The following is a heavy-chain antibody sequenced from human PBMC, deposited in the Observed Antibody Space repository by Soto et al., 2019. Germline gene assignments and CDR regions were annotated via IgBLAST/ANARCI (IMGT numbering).Heavy chain of an antibody. CDR1: GFTFSSYA. CDR3: ARSPVTDNPINWFDP. CDR2: ITRSGTT. V-gene: IGHV3-23*01. Sequence: GGSLRLSCAASGFTFSSYAMSWVRQAPGKGLEWVSTITRSGTTPYADSVRGRFTISRDNSKNTLYLQMDSLRAEDTAVYYCARSPVTDNPINWFDPWGKGTLVTVSS. D-gene: IGHD2-21*02. J-gene: IGHJ5*02.